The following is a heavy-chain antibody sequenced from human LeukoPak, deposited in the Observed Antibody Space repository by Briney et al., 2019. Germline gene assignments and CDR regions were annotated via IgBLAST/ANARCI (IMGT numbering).Heavy chain of an antibody. D-gene: IGHD3-10*01. CDR2: IGGSGGST. CDR3: AKDLYYGSGSYYGDWFDP. Sequence: GGSLRLSCAASGFTFSSYAVSWVRQAPGKGLEWVSAIGGSGGSTYYADSVKGRFTISRDNSKNTLYLQMNSLRAEDTAVYYCAKDLYYGSGSYYGDWFDPWGQGTLVTVSS. V-gene: IGHV3-23*01. CDR1: GFTFSSYA. J-gene: IGHJ5*02.